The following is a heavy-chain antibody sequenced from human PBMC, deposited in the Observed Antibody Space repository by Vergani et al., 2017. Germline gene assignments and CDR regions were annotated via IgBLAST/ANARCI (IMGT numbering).Heavy chain of an antibody. J-gene: IGHJ3*02. CDR1: GGSVSSGSYY. D-gene: IGHD3-10*01. CDR2: IYYSGST. V-gene: IGHV4-61*10. Sequence: QVQLQESGPGLVKPSETLSLTCTVSGGSVSSGSYYWSWIRQPAGKGLEWIGYIYYSGSTNYNPSLKSRVTISVDTSKNQFSLKLSSVTAADTAVYYWARDPGMVRGVIITPWGAFDIWGQGTMVTVSS. CDR3: ARDPGMVRGVIITPWGAFDI.